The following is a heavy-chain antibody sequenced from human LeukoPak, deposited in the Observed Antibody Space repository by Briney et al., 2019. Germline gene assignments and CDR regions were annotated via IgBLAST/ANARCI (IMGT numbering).Heavy chain of an antibody. V-gene: IGHV4-34*01. Sequence: NSSETLSLTCAVYGGSFSGYYWSWIRQPPGKGLEWIGEINHSGSTYYNPSLKSRVTISVDTSKNQFSLKLSSVTAADTAVYYCARDLGCSGGSCYSWGTPNWFDPWGQGTLVTVSS. CDR1: GGSFSGYY. CDR3: ARDLGCSGGSCYSWGTPNWFDP. CDR2: INHSGST. D-gene: IGHD2-15*01. J-gene: IGHJ5*02.